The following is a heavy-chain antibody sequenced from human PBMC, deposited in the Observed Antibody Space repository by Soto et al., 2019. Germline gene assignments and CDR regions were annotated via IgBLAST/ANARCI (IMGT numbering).Heavy chain of an antibody. CDR2: IYHSGST. CDR3: XXXXXXXXXXXXXXXP. V-gene: IGHV4-30-2*01. J-gene: IGHJ5*02. CDR1: GGSISSGGNX. Sequence: QLQLQESGSGLVKPSQTLSLTCAVSGGSISSGGNXXSXIRXXPGKGLEWIGYIYHSGSTYYNPSLKSRXXXXXXXXXXXXXXXXXXXXXXXXXXXXXXXXXXXXXXXXXXXXPWGQGTLVTVSS.